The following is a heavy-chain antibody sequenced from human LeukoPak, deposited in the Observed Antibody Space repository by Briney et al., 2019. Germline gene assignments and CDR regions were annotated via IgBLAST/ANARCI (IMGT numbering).Heavy chain of an antibody. CDR2: IYSGGST. CDR1: GFTVTNDY. D-gene: IGHD6-13*01. V-gene: IGHV3-66*01. CDR3: ATDVRSSPLGF. Sequence: PGGSLRLSCAVSGFTVTNDYMNWVRQAPGKGLEWVSIIYSGGSTYYADSVKDRFTISRDSSNNTLFHQMSNLRADDSGLYYCATDVRSSPLGFWGHGTLVTVSS. J-gene: IGHJ4*01.